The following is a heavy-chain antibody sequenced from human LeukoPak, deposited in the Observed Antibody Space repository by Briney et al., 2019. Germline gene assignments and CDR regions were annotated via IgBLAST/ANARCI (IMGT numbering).Heavy chain of an antibody. CDR2: IYSSGST. V-gene: IGHV4-59*10. J-gene: IGHJ5*02. CDR1: GGSFSGYY. D-gene: IGHD3-22*01. CDR3: ARGYYDSSGYWNWFDP. Sequence: SETLSLTCAVYGGSFSGYYWSWLRQPAGKGLEWIGRIYSSGSTNYNPSLKSRVTMSVDTSKNQFSLKLSSVTAADTAVYYCARGYYDSSGYWNWFDPWGQGTLVTVSS.